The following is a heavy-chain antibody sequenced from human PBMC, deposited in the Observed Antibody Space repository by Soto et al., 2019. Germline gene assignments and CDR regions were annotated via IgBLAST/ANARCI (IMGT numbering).Heavy chain of an antibody. J-gene: IGHJ6*02. Sequence: QVQLVQSGAEVKKPGASVKVSCKASGYTFTSYYMHCVRQAPGQGLEWMGIINPSGGSTSYAQKCQGRVTMTRDTSTSTVYMELSSLRSEDTVVYYCAIDGGYYDSSGYSYYYGMDVWGQGTTVTVSS. CDR2: INPSGGST. V-gene: IGHV1-46*01. CDR3: AIDGGYYDSSGYSYYYGMDV. D-gene: IGHD3-22*01. CDR1: GYTFTSYY.